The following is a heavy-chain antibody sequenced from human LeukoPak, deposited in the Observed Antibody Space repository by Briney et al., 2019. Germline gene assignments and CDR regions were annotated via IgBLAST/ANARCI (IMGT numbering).Heavy chain of an antibody. CDR1: GYTFTSYG. J-gene: IGHJ6*03. Sequence: ASVKVSCKASGYTFTSYGISWVRQAPGQGLEWMGWISAYNGNTNYAQKLQGRVTMTTDTSTSTAYMELRSLRSDDTAVYYCARVAPSEYSYGLGEYYYYYMDVWGKGTTVTVSS. CDR2: ISAYNGNT. CDR3: ARVAPSEYSYGLGEYYYYYMDV. D-gene: IGHD5-18*01. V-gene: IGHV1-18*01.